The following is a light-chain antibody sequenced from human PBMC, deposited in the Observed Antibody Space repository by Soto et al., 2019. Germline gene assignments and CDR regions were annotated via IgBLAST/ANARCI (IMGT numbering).Light chain of an antibody. V-gene: IGKV1-5*01. CDR1: QSISSR. Sequence: DIQMTQSPSTLSASVGDRVTITCRASQSISSRLAWYQQKPGKAPKFLVYDASSLESGVPSRFSGSGSGTEFTLTINRLEPEDFAVYYCQQYGSSPFTFGQGTRLEIK. CDR3: QQYGSSPFT. CDR2: DAS. J-gene: IGKJ5*01.